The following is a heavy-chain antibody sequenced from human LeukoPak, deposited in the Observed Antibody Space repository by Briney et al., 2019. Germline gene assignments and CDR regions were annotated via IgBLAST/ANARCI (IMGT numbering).Heavy chain of an antibody. V-gene: IGHV1-69*05. CDR2: IILIFGTA. CDR1: GGTFSSYA. Sequence: SVTVSCKASGGTFSSYAISWVRQAPGQGLEWMGGIILIFGTANYAQKFQGRVTITTDESTSTAYMELSSLRSEDTAVYYCAGQPRYCSSTSCSDYYYYYMDVWGKGTTVTVSS. D-gene: IGHD2-2*01. J-gene: IGHJ6*03. CDR3: AGQPRYCSSTSCSDYYYYYMDV.